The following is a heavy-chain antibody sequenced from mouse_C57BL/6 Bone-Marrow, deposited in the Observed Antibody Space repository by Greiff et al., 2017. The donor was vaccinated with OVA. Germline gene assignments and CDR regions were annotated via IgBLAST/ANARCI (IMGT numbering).Heavy chain of an antibody. D-gene: IGHD1-1*01. J-gene: IGHJ1*03. CDR1: GYSFTGYY. V-gene: IGHV1-42*01. CDR3: LLRWYFDV. CDR2: INPSTGGT. Sequence: VQLKESGPELVKPGASVKISCKASGYSFTGYYVNWVKQSPEKSLEWIGEINPSTGGTTYNQKFKAKATLTVDKSSSTAYMQLKSLTSEDSAVYYCLLRWYFDVWGTGTTVTVSS.